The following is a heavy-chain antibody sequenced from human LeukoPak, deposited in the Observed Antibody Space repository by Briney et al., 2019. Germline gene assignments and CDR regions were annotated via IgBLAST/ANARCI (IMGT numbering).Heavy chain of an antibody. J-gene: IGHJ3*01. Sequence: ASVKVSCEASGYTFTDYGITWVRQAPGQGLEYMGWINTYDGSTKFAEKVQARVTMTTDTSTSTAYMELRNLRSDDTAVYFCAKDRLGATDAFDVWGQGTLVTVS. CDR1: GYTFTDYG. D-gene: IGHD1-26*01. CDR2: INTYDGST. CDR3: AKDRLGATDAFDV. V-gene: IGHV1-18*01.